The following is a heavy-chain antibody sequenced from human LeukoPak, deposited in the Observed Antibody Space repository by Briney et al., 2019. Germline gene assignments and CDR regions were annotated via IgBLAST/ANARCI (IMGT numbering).Heavy chain of an antibody. V-gene: IGHV4-34*01. CDR2: INHSGST. CDR3: ARLTARDYYYMDV. CDR1: GGSFSGYY. J-gene: IGHJ6*03. Sequence: SETLSLTCAVYGGSFSGYYWGWIRQPPGKGLEWIGEINHSGSTNYNPSPKSRVTISVDTSKNQFSLKLSSVTAADTAVYYCARLTARDYYYMDVWGKGTTVTVSS. D-gene: IGHD2-21*02.